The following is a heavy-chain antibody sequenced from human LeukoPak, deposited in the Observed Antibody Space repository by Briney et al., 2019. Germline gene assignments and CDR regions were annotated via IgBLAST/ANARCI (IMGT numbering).Heavy chain of an antibody. V-gene: IGHV3-23*01. CDR2: ISGSGGST. D-gene: IGHD6-19*01. CDR3: AKGVVVAGSVAQIDY. CDR1: GFTFSSYA. Sequence: PGGSLRLSCAASGFTFSSYAMSWVRQAPGKGLEWVSAISGSGGSTYYADSVKGRFTISRDNSKNTLYLQMNSLRAEDTAVYYCAKGVVVAGSVAQIDYWGQGTLVTVSS. J-gene: IGHJ4*02.